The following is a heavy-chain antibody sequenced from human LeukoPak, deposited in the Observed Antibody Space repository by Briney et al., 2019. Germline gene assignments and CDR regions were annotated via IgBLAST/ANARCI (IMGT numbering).Heavy chain of an antibody. J-gene: IGHJ4*02. CDR2: INHSGST. V-gene: IGHV4-34*01. CDR1: GGSFSGYY. CDR3: ARARRNPGIAAARRYYFDY. D-gene: IGHD6-13*01. Sequence: KPSETLSLTCAVYGGSFSGYYWSWIRQPPGKGLEWIGEINHSGSTNYNPSLKSRVTISVDTSKNQFSLKLSSVTAADTAVYYYARARRNPGIAAARRYYFDYWGQGTLVTVSS.